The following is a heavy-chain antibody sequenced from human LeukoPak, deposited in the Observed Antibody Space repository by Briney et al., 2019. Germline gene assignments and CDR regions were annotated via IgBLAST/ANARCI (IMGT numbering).Heavy chain of an antibody. J-gene: IGHJ6*03. Sequence: GASVKVSCKASGGTFSSYAISWVRQAPGQGLEWMGGIIPIFGTANYAQKFQGRVTITADKSTSTAYMELSSLRSEDTAVYYCATTVTNYYYYYYMDVWGKGTTVTVSS. D-gene: IGHD4-17*01. CDR3: ATTVTNYYYYYYMDV. CDR1: GGTFSSYA. V-gene: IGHV1-69*06. CDR2: IIPIFGTA.